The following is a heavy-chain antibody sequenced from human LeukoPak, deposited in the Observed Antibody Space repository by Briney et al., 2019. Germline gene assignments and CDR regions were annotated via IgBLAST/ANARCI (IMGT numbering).Heavy chain of an antibody. D-gene: IGHD5-24*01. CDR3: ARGQRWLQFPLDY. CDR1: GFTVSSNY. CDR2: IYSGGST. Sequence: GGSLRLSCAASGFTVSSNYMSWVRQAPGKGLEWVSVIYSGGSTYYADSVKGRFTISRDNSKNPLYLQMNSLRAEDTAVYYCARGQRWLQFPLDYWGQGTLVTVSS. V-gene: IGHV3-53*01. J-gene: IGHJ4*02.